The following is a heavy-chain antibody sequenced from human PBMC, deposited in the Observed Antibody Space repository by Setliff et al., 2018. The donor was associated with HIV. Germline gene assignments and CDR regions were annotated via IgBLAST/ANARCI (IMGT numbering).Heavy chain of an antibody. J-gene: IGHJ3*02. Sequence: PSETLSLTCTVSGGSISGYYWSWIRQPPGKGLEWIGYITYSGSTKYNPSLKSRVTISIDTSKNQFSLKLSSVTPADTAVYHCASHAPYTSSWNAAAFDIWGQGTMVTVS. CDR2: ITYSGST. D-gene: IGHD6-13*01. V-gene: IGHV4-59*01. CDR1: GGSISGYY. CDR3: ASHAPYTSSWNAAAFDI.